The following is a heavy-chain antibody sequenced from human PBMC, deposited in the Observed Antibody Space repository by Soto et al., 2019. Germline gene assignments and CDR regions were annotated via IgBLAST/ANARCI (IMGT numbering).Heavy chain of an antibody. Sequence: QLQLQESGPGLVEPSETLSLTCTVSGGSISSSSYYWGWIRQPPGKGLEWIGSIYYSGSTYYNPSLKSRVTIAVDTSKNQFSLNLSSVTAADTAVYYCARRYFGVVILRSDSFDIWGQGTMVTVSS. CDR2: IYYSGST. V-gene: IGHV4-39*01. CDR1: GGSISSSSYY. D-gene: IGHD3-3*01. J-gene: IGHJ3*02. CDR3: ARRYFGVVILRSDSFDI.